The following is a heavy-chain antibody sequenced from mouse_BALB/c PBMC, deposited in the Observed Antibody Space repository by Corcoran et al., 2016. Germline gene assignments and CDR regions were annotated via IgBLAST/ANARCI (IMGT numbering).Heavy chain of an antibody. CDR3: ARASHDYVFAY. V-gene: IGHV9-3-1*01. Sequence: QIQLVQSGPELKKPGETVKISCKASGYTFTNYGMNWVKQAPGKGLKWMGWINTYTGEPTYADDFKGRFAFSLETSASTAYLQINNLKNEDTATYFCARASHDYVFAYWGQGTLVTVSA. CDR1: GYTFTNYG. CDR2: INTYTGEP. J-gene: IGHJ3*01. D-gene: IGHD2-4*01.